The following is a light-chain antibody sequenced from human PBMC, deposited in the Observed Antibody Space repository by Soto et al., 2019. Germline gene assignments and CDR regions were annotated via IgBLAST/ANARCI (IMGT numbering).Light chain of an antibody. V-gene: IGKV1D-12*01. CDR2: AAS. CDR1: ETVGNW. Sequence: DIQMTQSPSSLSASVGYRITITCRANETVGNWLAWYQQKPGKAPKLLIYAASTLQSGVPSRFSGRRSGTDFSPTVSRLQPEDSATYYCQQANTFPLTFGGGTKVDIK. J-gene: IGKJ4*01. CDR3: QQANTFPLT.